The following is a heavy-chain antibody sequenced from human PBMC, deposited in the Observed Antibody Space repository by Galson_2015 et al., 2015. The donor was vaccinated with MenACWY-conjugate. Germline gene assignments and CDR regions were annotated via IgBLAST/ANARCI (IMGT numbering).Heavy chain of an antibody. V-gene: IGHV3-66*01. Sequence: SLRLSCAASGFTVSSDYMAWVRQSPGKGLEWVSLIYTGGDTYYPGSVTGRFTISRDNSKNTVYLQMHSLRVEDTAVYYCASRGEVASSYGYLDLWGQGTLVTVSS. D-gene: IGHD5-18*01. J-gene: IGHJ4*02. CDR1: GFTVSSDY. CDR3: ASRGEVASSYGYLDL. CDR2: IYTGGDT.